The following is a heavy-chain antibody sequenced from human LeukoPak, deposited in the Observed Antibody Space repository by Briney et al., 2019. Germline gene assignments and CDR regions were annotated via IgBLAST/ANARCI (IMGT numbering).Heavy chain of an antibody. V-gene: IGHV4-59*01. Sequence: SETLSLTCAVYGGSFSGYYWSWFRLPPGKGLEWIGYISYTGNTNYNPSLKSRLTISLDTSRNHFSLKLSSVTAADTAVYYCARGLPGYSGGDDAFNIWGQGTMATVSS. CDR1: GGSFSGYY. J-gene: IGHJ3*02. CDR2: ISYTGNT. D-gene: IGHD1-26*01. CDR3: ARGLPGYSGGDDAFNI.